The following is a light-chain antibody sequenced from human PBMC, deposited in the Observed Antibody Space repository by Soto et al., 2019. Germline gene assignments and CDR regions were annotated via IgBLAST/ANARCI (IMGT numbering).Light chain of an antibody. CDR2: DAS. CDR3: SSYTSSSTHV. V-gene: IGLV2-14*01. J-gene: IGLJ1*01. CDR1: SSDVGGYNF. Sequence: QSALTQPASVSGSPGQSITISCTGTSSDVGGYNFVSWYQQHPGKAPKLMIHDASNRPSGVSNRFSGSKSGNTASLTISGLQAEDEADYYGSSYTSSSTHVFGTGTKVTVL.